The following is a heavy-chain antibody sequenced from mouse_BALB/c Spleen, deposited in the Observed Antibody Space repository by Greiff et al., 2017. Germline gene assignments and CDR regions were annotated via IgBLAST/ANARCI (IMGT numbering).Heavy chain of an antibody. CDR2: ISSGGSYT. Sequence: EVMLVESGGGLVKPGGSLKLSCAASGFTFSSYAMSWVRQSPEKRLEWVAEISSGGSYTYYPDTVTGRFTISRDNAKNTLYLEMSSLRSEDTAMYYCARASDHAMDYWGQGTTVTVSS. CDR1: GFTFSSYA. V-gene: IGHV5-9-4*01. J-gene: IGHJ4*01. CDR3: ARASDHAMDY.